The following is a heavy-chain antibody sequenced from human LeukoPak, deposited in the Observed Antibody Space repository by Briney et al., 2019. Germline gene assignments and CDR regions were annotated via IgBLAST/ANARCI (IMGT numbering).Heavy chain of an antibody. V-gene: IGHV3-21*01. CDR1: GFTFSSYS. CDR2: ISSSSSYI. Sequence: GGSLRLSCAASGFTFSSYSMNWVRQAPGKGLEWVSSISSSSSYIYYADSVKGRFTISRDNAKNSLYLQMNSLRAEDTAVYYCATVDTEHYFDYWGQGTLVTVSS. CDR3: ATVDTEHYFDY. J-gene: IGHJ4*02. D-gene: IGHD5-18*01.